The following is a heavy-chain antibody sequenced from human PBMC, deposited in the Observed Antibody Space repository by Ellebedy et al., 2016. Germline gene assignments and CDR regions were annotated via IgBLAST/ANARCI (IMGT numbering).Heavy chain of an antibody. D-gene: IGHD3-22*01. CDR3: ARGGNYYDSSGYYLPNRYYGMDV. CDR2: INHSGST. CDR1: GGSFSGYY. J-gene: IGHJ6*02. V-gene: IGHV4-34*01. Sequence: GSLRLSXAVYGGSFSGYYWSWIRQPPGKGLEWIGEINHSGSTNYNPSLKSRVTISVDTSKNQFSLKLSSVTAADTAVYYCARGGNYYDSSGYYLPNRYYGMDVWGQGTTVTVSS.